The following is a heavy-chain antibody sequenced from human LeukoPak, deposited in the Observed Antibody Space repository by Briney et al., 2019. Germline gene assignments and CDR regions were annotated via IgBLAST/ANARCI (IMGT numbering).Heavy chain of an antibody. CDR2: INPNSGGT. CDR3: ASEGYGDYAFDY. Sequence: APVKVPCKASGYTFTGYYMHWVRQAPGQGLEWMGRINPNSGGTNYAQKFQGRVTMTRDTSISTAYMELSRLRSDDTAVYYCASEGYGDYAFDYWGQGTLVTVSS. CDR1: GYTFTGYY. D-gene: IGHD4-17*01. J-gene: IGHJ4*02. V-gene: IGHV1-2*06.